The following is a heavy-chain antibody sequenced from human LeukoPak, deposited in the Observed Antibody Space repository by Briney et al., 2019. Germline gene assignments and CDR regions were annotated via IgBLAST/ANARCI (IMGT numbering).Heavy chain of an antibody. CDR1: GFTFSNYA. D-gene: IGHD7-27*01. J-gene: IGHJ4*02. CDR2: ISDDGTDT. Sequence: PGGSLRLSCAASGFTFSNYAITWVRQAPGEGLEWVSAISDDGTDTYYADSVKGRFTISRDNSKSTLYLQMNSLRAEDTAVYYCAKRGMNWGPIDHWGQGTLVTVSS. CDR3: AKRGMNWGPIDH. V-gene: IGHV3-23*01.